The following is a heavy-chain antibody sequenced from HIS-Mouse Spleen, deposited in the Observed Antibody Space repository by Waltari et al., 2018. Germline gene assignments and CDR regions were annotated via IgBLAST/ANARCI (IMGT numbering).Heavy chain of an antibody. CDR1: GFTFSSYG. D-gene: IGHD5-12*01. V-gene: IGHV3-30*18. CDR2: ISYDGSNK. CDR3: AKAWYSGYDY. Sequence: QGQLVESGGGVVQPGRSLRLSCAASGFTFSSYGMPWVSPAPGKGLEWVAVISYDGSNKYYADSVKGRFTISRDNSKNTLYLQMNSLRAEDTAVYYCAKAWYSGYDYWGQGTLVTVSS. J-gene: IGHJ4*02.